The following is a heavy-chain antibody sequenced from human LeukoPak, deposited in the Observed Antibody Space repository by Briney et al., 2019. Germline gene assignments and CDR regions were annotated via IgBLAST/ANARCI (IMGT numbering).Heavy chain of an antibody. CDR1: GGSFSGYY. CDR3: ASQPFPRRAARNYYYMDV. V-gene: IGHV4-34*01. D-gene: IGHD6-6*01. J-gene: IGHJ6*03. Sequence: PSETLSLTCAVYGGSFSGYYWSWIRQPPGKGLEWIGEINHSGSTNYNPSLKSRVTISADTSKNQFSLKLSSVTAADTAVYYCASQPFPRRAARNYYYMDVWGKGTTVTVSS. CDR2: INHSGST.